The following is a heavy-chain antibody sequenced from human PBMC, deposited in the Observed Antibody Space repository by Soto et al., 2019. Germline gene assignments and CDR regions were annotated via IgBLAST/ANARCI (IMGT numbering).Heavy chain of an antibody. Sequence: GGSLRLSCAASGFTFSECAMAWVRQAPGKGLEWVSAISGSASTYYAHSVTGRFTISRDNSESTLYLQMDNLRAEDTATYYCAQSHNTNFASLAFAGFDWWGQGTQVTVSS. CDR1: GFTFSECA. CDR3: AQSHNTNFASLAFAGFDW. CDR2: ISGSAST. V-gene: IGHV3-23*01. D-gene: IGHD3-16*01. J-gene: IGHJ4*02.